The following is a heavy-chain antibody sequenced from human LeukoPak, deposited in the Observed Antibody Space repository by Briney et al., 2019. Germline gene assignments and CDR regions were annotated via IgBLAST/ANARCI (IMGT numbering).Heavy chain of an antibody. V-gene: IGHV5-51*01. Sequence: GESLKISCKCSGYSFTSYWIGWVRQMPGKGLEWMGIIYPGDSDTRYSPSFQGQVTISADKSISTAYLQWSSLKASDTAMYYCARYCSGGISYPGIVFDPWGQGTLVTVSS. CDR2: IYPGDSDT. CDR3: ARYCSGGISYPGIVFDP. CDR1: GYSFTSYW. J-gene: IGHJ5*02. D-gene: IGHD2-15*01.